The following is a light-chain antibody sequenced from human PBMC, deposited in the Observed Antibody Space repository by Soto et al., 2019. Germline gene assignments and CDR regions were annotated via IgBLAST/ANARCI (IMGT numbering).Light chain of an antibody. CDR2: EVS. V-gene: IGLV2-14*01. J-gene: IGLJ1*01. CDR1: SSDVGGYNY. Sequence: QSVLTQPASVSGSPGQSITISCTGTSSDVGGYNYVSWYQQHPGKAPKLMIYEVSNRPSGVSNRFSGSKSGNTASLTISGLQAEAEADYYCSSYTSSSTPGVFGTGTKVTVL. CDR3: SSYTSSSTPGV.